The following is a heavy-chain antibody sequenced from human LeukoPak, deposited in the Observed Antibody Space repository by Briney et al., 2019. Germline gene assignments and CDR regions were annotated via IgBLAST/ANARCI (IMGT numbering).Heavy chain of an antibody. Sequence: EASVKVSCKASGYTFTSYDINWVRQATGQGLEWMGWMNPNSGNTGYAQKFQGRVTMTRNTSISTAYMELSSLRSEDMAVYYCARMRITVNWFDPWGQGTLVTVSS. CDR1: GYTFTSYD. CDR2: MNPNSGNT. J-gene: IGHJ5*02. D-gene: IGHD3-10*01. V-gene: IGHV1-8*01. CDR3: ARMRITVNWFDP.